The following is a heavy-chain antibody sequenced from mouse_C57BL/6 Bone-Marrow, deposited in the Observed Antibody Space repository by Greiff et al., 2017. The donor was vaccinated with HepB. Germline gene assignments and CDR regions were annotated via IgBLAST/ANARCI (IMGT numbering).Heavy chain of an antibody. CDR3: ATDYYGGSPDWYFDV. D-gene: IGHD1-1*01. V-gene: IGHV1-64*01. CDR2: IHLNSGST. Sequence: QVQLQPPGAELVKPGASVKLSCKASGYTFPSYWMHWVKQRPGQGLEWIGMIHLNSGSTNYNEKFKSKATLTVDKSSSTAYMQLSSMTSEDSAVFYCATDYYGGSPDWYFDVWGTGTTVTVSS. J-gene: IGHJ1*03. CDR1: GYTFPSYW.